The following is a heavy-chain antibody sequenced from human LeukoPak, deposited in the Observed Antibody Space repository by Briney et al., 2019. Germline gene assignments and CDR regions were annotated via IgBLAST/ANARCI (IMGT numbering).Heavy chain of an antibody. CDR1: GFTFSNFA. V-gene: IGHV3-23*01. CDR3: AKGRGSLWPNSRELDL. J-gene: IGHJ4*02. CDR2: IGGSGTST. Sequence: PGGSLTLSCVASGFTFSNFAMTWVRQAPGKGLEFVSVIGGSGTSTNIANSVKGRFTISRDNSQNTVYLQMNSLRTEDTAVYYCAKGRGSLWPNSRELDLWGQGTLVTVSS. D-gene: IGHD1-7*01.